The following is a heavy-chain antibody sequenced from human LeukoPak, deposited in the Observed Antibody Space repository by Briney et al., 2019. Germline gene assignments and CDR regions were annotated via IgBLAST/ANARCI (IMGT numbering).Heavy chain of an antibody. CDR3: ARQGGTGVSIDY. Sequence: LGKSLKISGKGSGYRFTTYWIGWVGPMPGKGLDWMGIINPGDSDTRYSPSFQGQVTLSVDKSISTAYLQWRSLKASDTAMYYCARQGGTGVSIDYWGQGTLVTVSS. J-gene: IGHJ4*02. CDR2: INPGDSDT. V-gene: IGHV5-51*01. CDR1: GYRFTTYW. D-gene: IGHD7-27*01.